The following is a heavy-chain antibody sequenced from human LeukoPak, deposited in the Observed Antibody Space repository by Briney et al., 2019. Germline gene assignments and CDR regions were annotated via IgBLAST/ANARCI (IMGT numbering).Heavy chain of an antibody. V-gene: IGHV1-24*01. CDR1: GYTFTSYY. CDR2: FDPEDGET. CDR3: ATGAYCGGDCYHYGMDV. Sequence: GASVKVSCKASGYTFTSYYMHWVRQAPGKGLEWMGGFDPEDGETIYAQKFQGRVTMTEDTSTDTAYMELSSLRSEDTAVYYCATGAYCGGDCYHYGMDVWGQGTTVTVSS. D-gene: IGHD2-21*01. J-gene: IGHJ6*02.